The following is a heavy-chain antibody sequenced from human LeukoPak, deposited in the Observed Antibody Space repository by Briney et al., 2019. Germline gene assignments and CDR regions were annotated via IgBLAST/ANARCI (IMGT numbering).Heavy chain of an antibody. Sequence: GGSLRLSCAASGFTVSSNYMSCVRQAPGKGLEWVSVIYSGNNTYYADSVKGRFTISRDNSKNTLYLQMNSLRAEDTAVYYCARELYSGRQAWFDPWGQGTLVTVSS. CDR3: ARELYSGRQAWFDP. V-gene: IGHV3-66*01. J-gene: IGHJ5*02. CDR2: IYSGNNT. CDR1: GFTVSSNY. D-gene: IGHD1-26*01.